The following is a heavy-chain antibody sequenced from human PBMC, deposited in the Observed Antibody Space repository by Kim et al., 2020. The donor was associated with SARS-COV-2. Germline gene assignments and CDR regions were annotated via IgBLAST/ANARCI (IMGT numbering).Heavy chain of an antibody. J-gene: IGHJ3*02. CDR3: AREGGSSWTGSSFDI. D-gene: IGHD6-13*01. CDR2: IYYSGST. Sequence: SETLSLTCTVSGGSISSGGYYWSWFRQHPGKGLEWIGYIYYSGSTYYNPSLKSRVTISVDTSKNQFSLKLSSVTAADTAVYYCAREGGSSWTGSSFDIWGQGTMVTVSS. CDR1: GGSISSGGYY. V-gene: IGHV4-31*03.